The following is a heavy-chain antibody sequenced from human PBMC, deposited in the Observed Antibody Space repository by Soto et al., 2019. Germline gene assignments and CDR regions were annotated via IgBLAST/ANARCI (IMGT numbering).Heavy chain of an antibody. CDR1: GGSISSGGYY. Sequence: QVQLQESGPGLVKPSQTLSLTCTVSGGSISSGGYYWSWIRQHPGKGLEWIGYIYYSGSTYYNPSLQSRVTISVDTSNNQFSLKLSSVTAADTAVYYCAREDQGVGDGYNYRYFQHWGQGTLVTVSS. CDR2: IYYSGST. V-gene: IGHV4-31*03. D-gene: IGHD5-12*01. CDR3: AREDQGVGDGYNYRYFQH. J-gene: IGHJ1*01.